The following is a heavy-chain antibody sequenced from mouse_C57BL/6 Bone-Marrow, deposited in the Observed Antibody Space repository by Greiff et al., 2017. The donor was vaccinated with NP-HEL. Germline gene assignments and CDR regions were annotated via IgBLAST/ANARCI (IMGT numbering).Heavy chain of an antibody. D-gene: IGHD2-3*01. CDR2: ISGGGGNT. V-gene: IGHV5-9*01. Sequence: VQLKESGGGLVKPGGSLKLSCAASGFTFSSYTMSWVRQTPEKRLEWVATISGGGGNTYYPDSVKGRFTISRDNAKNTLYLQMSSLRSEDTALYYCARRGDGYYYYFDYWGQGTTLTVSS. J-gene: IGHJ2*01. CDR1: GFTFSSYT. CDR3: ARRGDGYYYYFDY.